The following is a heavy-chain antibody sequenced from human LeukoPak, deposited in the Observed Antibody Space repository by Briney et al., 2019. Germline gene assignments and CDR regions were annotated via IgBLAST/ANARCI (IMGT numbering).Heavy chain of an antibody. CDR1: GFTFDDYA. D-gene: IGHD6-13*01. J-gene: IGHJ6*02. CDR2: ISWDGGST. CDR3: AKAFPAGTQLGGYYGMDV. Sequence: GGSLRLSCAASGFTFDDYAMHWVRQAPGKGLEWVSLISWDGGSTYYADSVKGRFTISRDNSKNSLYLQMNSLRAEDTALYYCAKAFPAGTQLGGYYGMDVWGQGTTVTVSS. V-gene: IGHV3-43D*03.